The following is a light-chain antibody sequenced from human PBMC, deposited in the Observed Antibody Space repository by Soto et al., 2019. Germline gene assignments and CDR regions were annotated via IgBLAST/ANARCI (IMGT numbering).Light chain of an antibody. CDR1: NSDVGGYND. CDR2: GVT. Sequence: QSVLTQPASVSASPGQSITISCTETNSDVGGYNDVSWYQQHPGKAPKLIIYGVTNRPSGVSNRFSGSKSGNTASLTISGLQAEDEADYYCNSYTTTRVLFGGGTQLTVL. CDR3: NSYTTTRVL. V-gene: IGLV2-14*01. J-gene: IGLJ2*01.